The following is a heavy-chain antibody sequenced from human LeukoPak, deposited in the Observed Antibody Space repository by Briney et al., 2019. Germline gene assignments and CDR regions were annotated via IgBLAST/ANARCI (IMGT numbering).Heavy chain of an antibody. Sequence: ASVKVSCKASGYTFTSYDINWVRQATGQGLEWMGWMNPNSGNTGYAQKFQGRVTMTRNTSISTAYMELSSLRSDDTAVYYCARLHDFWSGYYTEDYWGQGTLVTVSS. CDR3: ARLHDFWSGYYTEDY. CDR2: MNPNSGNT. D-gene: IGHD3-3*01. V-gene: IGHV1-8*01. J-gene: IGHJ4*02. CDR1: GYTFTSYD.